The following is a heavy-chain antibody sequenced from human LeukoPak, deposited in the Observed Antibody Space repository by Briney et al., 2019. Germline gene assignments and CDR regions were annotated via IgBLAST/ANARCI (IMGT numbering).Heavy chain of an antibody. CDR1: GFAFSNYG. J-gene: IGHJ4*02. D-gene: IGHD6-13*01. CDR3: ARYRAAPSYFDF. CDR2: IWFDGSDK. Sequence: GGSLRLSCAASGFAFSNYGMHGVRQAPDRRVEWVAVIWFDGSDKYYIDSVKGRFTISRDNSKNTLSLQMNSLRAEDTAVYYCARYRAAPSYFDFWGQGTLVTVSS. V-gene: IGHV3-33*01.